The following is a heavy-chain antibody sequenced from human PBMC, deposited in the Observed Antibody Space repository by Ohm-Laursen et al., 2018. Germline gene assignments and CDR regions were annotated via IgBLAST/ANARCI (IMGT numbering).Heavy chain of an antibody. J-gene: IGHJ3*02. CDR2: FDPEDGET. V-gene: IGHV1-24*01. CDR1: GYTLTELS. Sequence: GASVKVSCKVSGYTLTELSMHWVRQAPGKGLEWMGGFDPEDGETIYAQKFQGRVTMTEDTSTDTAYMELSSLRSEDTAVYYCATIIAAAGENDAFDIWGQGTMVTVSS. D-gene: IGHD6-13*01. CDR3: ATIIAAAGENDAFDI.